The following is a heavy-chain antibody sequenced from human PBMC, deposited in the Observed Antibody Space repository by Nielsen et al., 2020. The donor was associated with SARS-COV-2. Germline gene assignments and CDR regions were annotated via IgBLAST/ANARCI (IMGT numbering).Heavy chain of an antibody. V-gene: IGHV3-30*03. CDR1: GFTFTYHG. J-gene: IGHJ4*02. D-gene: IGHD4-11*01. CDR3: ATADDYDY. Sequence: GESLKISCAASGFTFTYHGIHWVRQAPGKGLEWVALISDDGSHEYYADSVKGRFTISRDNSKKTVSLQMSRLRHEDTAVYYCATADDYDYWCQGTVVTVSS. CDR2: ISDDGSHE.